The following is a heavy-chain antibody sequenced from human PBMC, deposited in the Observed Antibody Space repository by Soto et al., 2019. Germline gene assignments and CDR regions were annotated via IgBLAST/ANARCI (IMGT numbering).Heavy chain of an antibody. Sequence: SETLSLTCAVYGGSFSGYYWSWIRQPPGKGLEWIGEINHSGSTNYNPSLTSRVTISVDTSKNQFSLKLSSVTAADTAVYYCARVTNKYYYGSGSHGFGYWGQGTLVTVSS. D-gene: IGHD3-10*01. CDR3: ARVTNKYYYGSGSHGFGY. V-gene: IGHV4-34*01. CDR1: GGSFSGYY. CDR2: INHSGST. J-gene: IGHJ4*02.